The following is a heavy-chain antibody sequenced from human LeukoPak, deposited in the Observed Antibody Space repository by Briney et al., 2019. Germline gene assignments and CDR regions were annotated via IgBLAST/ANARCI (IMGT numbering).Heavy chain of an antibody. Sequence: GGSLRLSCAASGFTFSNYAMSWVRQAPGKGLEWVSGISAGGESTYSADSVKGRFTVSRDNSKNTLYVQMNSLRVEDTALYYCAKXXSXXXXSSXXSFDSWGQGTLVTAS. V-gene: IGHV3-23*01. J-gene: IGHJ4*02. D-gene: IGHD6-13*01. CDR2: ISAGGEST. CDR1: GFTFSNYA. CDR3: AKXXSXXXXSSXXSFDS.